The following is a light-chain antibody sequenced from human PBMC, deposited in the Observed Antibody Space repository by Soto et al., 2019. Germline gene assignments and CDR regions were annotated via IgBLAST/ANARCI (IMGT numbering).Light chain of an antibody. Sequence: ESVLTQSPVTLSLSPGEGATLSCRASQSVSSTYLAWYQQKRGQAPRLLIYDAASRATGIPDRFSGSGSGTDFTLTISRLEPEDFALYYCQQYGSSPITFGQGTRLEIK. J-gene: IGKJ5*01. CDR3: QQYGSSPIT. CDR1: QSVSSTY. V-gene: IGKV3-20*01. CDR2: DAA.